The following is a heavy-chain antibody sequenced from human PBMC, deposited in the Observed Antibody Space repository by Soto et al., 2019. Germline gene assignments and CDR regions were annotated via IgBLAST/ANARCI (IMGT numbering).Heavy chain of an antibody. CDR1: GYTFTTYD. CDR2: MDPNSGST. V-gene: IGHV1-8*01. J-gene: IGHJ6*02. Sequence: QAQLVQSGAEVRKPGASVKVSCKASGYTFTTYDINWVRQAPGQGLEWLGWMDPNSGSTGYAQNFQGRITMTRNISRNTAHMELSSLQSEDTAVYYCARERKFDFWRKGLDVWGQGTTVTFSS. CDR3: ARERKFDFWRKGLDV. D-gene: IGHD3-3*01.